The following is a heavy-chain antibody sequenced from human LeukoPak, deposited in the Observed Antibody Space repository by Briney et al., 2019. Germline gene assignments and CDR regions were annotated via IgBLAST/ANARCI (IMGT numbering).Heavy chain of an antibody. D-gene: IGHD6-19*01. CDR1: GFTFSSYA. J-gene: IGHJ4*02. CDR2: ISGSGGST. CDR3: AKDRGVAVAGTYRY. Sequence: GGSPRLSCAASGFTFSSYAMSWVRQAPGKGLEWVSAISGSGGSTYYADSVKGRFTISRDNSKNTLYLQMNSLRAEDTAVYYCAKDRGVAVAGTYRYWGQGTLVTVSS. V-gene: IGHV3-23*01.